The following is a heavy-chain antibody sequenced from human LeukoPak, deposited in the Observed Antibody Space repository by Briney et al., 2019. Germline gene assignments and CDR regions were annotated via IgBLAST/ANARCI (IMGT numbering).Heavy chain of an antibody. V-gene: IGHV1-18*01. Sequence: ASVTVSFKASGYTFTSYGISWVRQAPGQGLEWMGWISAYNGNTNYAQKLQGRVTMTTDTSTSTAYMELRSLRSDDTAVYYCARRPKGGRGYSGYDNYYYYYGMDVWGQGTTVTVSS. D-gene: IGHD5-12*01. J-gene: IGHJ6*02. CDR3: ARRPKGGRGYSGYDNYYYYYGMDV. CDR1: GYTFTSYG. CDR2: ISAYNGNT.